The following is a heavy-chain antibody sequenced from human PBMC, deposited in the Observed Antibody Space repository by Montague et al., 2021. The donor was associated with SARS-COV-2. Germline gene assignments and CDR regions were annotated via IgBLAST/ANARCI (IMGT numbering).Heavy chain of an antibody. J-gene: IGHJ4*02. Sequence: SLRISCAASGFNFSDYYMSWIRQAPGKGLEWVSYISSSSSFRNYADSVKGRFTISRDNAKNSLYLQMNSLRAEDTAVYFCGRARITFFGVVIGPLDYWGQGTLVTVSS. V-gene: IGHV3-11*05. D-gene: IGHD3-3*01. CDR2: ISSSSSFR. CDR3: GRARITFFGVVIGPLDY. CDR1: GFNFSDYY.